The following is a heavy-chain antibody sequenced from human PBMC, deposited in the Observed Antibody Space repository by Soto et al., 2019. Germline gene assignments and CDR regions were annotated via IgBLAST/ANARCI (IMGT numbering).Heavy chain of an antibody. Sequence: EMQLVESGGGLVQPGRSLRLSCAASGFTFDDYAMYWVRQGPGKGLEWVSGISWDSGRIGYADSVKGRFTISRDNAKNSLYLQMNSLRPEGTALYYCAKARLWGGDGYNSYYYNAMDVWGQGTTVTVSS. J-gene: IGHJ6*02. CDR3: AKARLWGGDGYNSYYYNAMDV. D-gene: IGHD3-16*01. CDR1: GFTFDDYA. CDR2: ISWDSGRI. V-gene: IGHV3-9*01.